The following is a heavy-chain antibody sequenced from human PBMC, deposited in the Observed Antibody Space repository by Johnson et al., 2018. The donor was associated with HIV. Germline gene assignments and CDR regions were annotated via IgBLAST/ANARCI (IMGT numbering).Heavy chain of an antibody. CDR3: AGRSSAWYEDACDI. J-gene: IGHJ3*02. CDR2: ISGSGGST. Sequence: VQLVESGGGLVQTGGSLRLSCAASGFTVSTNSLIWVRQAPGQGLEWVSAISGSGGSTYYADSVKGRFTISRDNSKDTLYLQMNSLRVEDTAIYYGAGRSSAWYEDACDIWGQGTMVTVSS. D-gene: IGHD6-19*01. CDR1: GFTVSTNS. V-gene: IGHV3-23*04.